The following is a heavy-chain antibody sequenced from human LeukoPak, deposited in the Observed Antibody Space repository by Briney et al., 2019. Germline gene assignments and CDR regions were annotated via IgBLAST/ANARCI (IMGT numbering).Heavy chain of an antibody. D-gene: IGHD6-13*01. CDR2: IYYSGST. CDR1: GGSISSYY. J-gene: IGHJ4*02. Sequence: SETLSLTCTVSGGSISSYYWSWIRQPPGKGLEWIGYIYYSGSTNYNPSLKSRVTISVDTSKNQFSLKLSSVTAADTAVYYCAKATGIAAAMIFDYWGQGTLVTVSS. V-gene: IGHV4-59*12. CDR3: AKATGIAAAMIFDY.